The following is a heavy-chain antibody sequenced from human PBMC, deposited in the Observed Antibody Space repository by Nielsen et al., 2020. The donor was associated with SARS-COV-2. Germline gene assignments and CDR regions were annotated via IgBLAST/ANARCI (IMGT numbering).Heavy chain of an antibody. Sequence: SETLSLTCTVSGRSLTNGYWSWVRQSPGRGLEGIGYIYFTGTTKYNPSLNNRVTISLGTSNNQFSLRLTSLTAADTAVYYCAKGVGRLPYYMDVWGNGTTVTVSS. J-gene: IGHJ6*03. V-gene: IGHV4-59*01. CDR1: GRSLTNGY. D-gene: IGHD1-26*01. CDR2: IYFTGTT. CDR3: AKGVGRLPYYMDV.